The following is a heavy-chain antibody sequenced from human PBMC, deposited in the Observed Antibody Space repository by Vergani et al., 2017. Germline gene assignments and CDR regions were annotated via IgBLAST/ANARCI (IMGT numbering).Heavy chain of an antibody. D-gene: IGHD3-10*01. CDR2: ISYDGSNK. Sequence: QVQLVESGGGVVQPGRSLRLSCAASGFTFSSYAMHWVRQAPGKGLEWVAVISYDGSNKYYADSVKGRFTISSDNSKNTLYLQMNSLRAEDTAVYYGARALKTLLLWFGGGAFDIWGQGTMVTVSS. V-gene: IGHV3-30-3*01. CDR3: ARALKTLLLWFGGGAFDI. J-gene: IGHJ3*02. CDR1: GFTFSSYA.